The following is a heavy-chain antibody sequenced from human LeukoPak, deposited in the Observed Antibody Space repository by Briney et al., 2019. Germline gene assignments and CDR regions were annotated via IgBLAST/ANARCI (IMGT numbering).Heavy chain of an antibody. D-gene: IGHD6-13*01. V-gene: IGHV1-2*02. CDR2: INPNSGGT. J-gene: IGHJ5*02. CDR3: ARGYASSWYWNWFDP. Sequence: ASVKVSCKASGYTFTGYYMHWVRQAPGQGLEWMGWINPNSGGTNYAQKFQGRVTMTRDTSINTAYMELSRLRSDDTAVYYCARGYASSWYWNWFDPWGQGTLVSVSS. CDR1: GYTFTGYY.